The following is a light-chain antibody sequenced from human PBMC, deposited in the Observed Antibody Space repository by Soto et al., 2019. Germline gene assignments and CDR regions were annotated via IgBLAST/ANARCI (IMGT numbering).Light chain of an antibody. V-gene: IGKV1-39*01. CDR3: QQGFSRPRT. Sequence: DIQMTQSPSSLSASVGDRVTITCRASQSIRNDLNWYQQRPGKAPKLLMYTTSNFERGVPSRFSGSGSGTDFTLTINKLQPEDFGTYFCQQGFSRPRTFGLGTTVEVK. CDR2: TTS. CDR1: QSIRND. J-gene: IGKJ1*01.